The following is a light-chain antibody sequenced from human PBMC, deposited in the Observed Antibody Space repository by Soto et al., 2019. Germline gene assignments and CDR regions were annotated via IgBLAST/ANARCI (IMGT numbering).Light chain of an antibody. CDR3: QQYGNSPIT. V-gene: IGKV3D-20*01. Sequence: DIVLTQSPATLSLSPGERATLSCGVSQSVSSSHLAWYQQKAGLAPRLLIYDASSRAFGIPDRFNGSGSGTAFTLTISRLEPEDFAVYYCQQYGNSPITFGQGTRLEIK. CDR1: QSVSSSH. CDR2: DAS. J-gene: IGKJ5*01.